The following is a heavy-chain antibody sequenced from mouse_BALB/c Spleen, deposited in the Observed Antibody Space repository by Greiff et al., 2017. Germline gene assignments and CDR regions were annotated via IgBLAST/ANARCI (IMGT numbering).Heavy chain of an antibody. Sequence: VHVKQSGPELLKPGASVKMSCKASGYTFTSYVMHWVKQKPGQGLEWIGYINPYNDGTKYNEKFKGKATLTSDKSSSTAYMELSSLTSEDSAVYYCARDGLRLPFDYWGQGATLTVSS. CDR2: INPYNDGT. D-gene: IGHD1-2*01. CDR3: ARDGLRLPFDY. J-gene: IGHJ2*01. CDR1: GYTFTSYV. V-gene: IGHV1-14*01.